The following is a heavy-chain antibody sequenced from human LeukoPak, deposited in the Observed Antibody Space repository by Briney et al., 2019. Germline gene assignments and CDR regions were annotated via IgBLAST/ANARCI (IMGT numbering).Heavy chain of an antibody. CDR1: GGSISSYY. CDR3: ARTPRPNYGDAYYFDY. V-gene: IGHV4-4*07. Sequence: SETLSLTCTVSGGSISSYYWSWIRQPAGKGLEWIGRIYTSGSTNYNPSLKSRVSMSVDTSKNQFSLNLSSMTAADTAVYYCARTPRPNYGDAYYFDYWGQGTLVTVSS. CDR2: IYTSGST. J-gene: IGHJ4*02. D-gene: IGHD4-17*01.